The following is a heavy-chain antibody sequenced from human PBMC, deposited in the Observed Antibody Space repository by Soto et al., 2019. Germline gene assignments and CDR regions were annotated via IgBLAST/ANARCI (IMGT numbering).Heavy chain of an antibody. Sequence: QVQLVESGGGVVQPGRSLRLSCAASGFTFSSYGMHWVRQAPGKGLEWVAVIWYDGSNKYYADSVKGRFTISRDNSKNTLYLQMNSLRAEDTAVYYCAREVDGDYDFFDYWGQGTLVTVSS. CDR1: GFTFSSYG. D-gene: IGHD4-17*01. V-gene: IGHV3-33*01. J-gene: IGHJ4*02. CDR3: AREVDGDYDFFDY. CDR2: IWYDGSNK.